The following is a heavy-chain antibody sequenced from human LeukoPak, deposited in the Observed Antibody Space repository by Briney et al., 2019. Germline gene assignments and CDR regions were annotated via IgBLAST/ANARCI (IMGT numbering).Heavy chain of an antibody. CDR3: ARQRERLWYSNWFDP. CDR1: GYSFTSYW. CDR2: IYPGDSDT. D-gene: IGHD6-13*01. Sequence: GESLKISCKGSGYSFTSYWIGWVRQMPGKGLEWMGIIYPGDSDTRYSPSFQGQVTISADKSISTAYLQWSSLKASDTAMYYCARQRERLWYSNWFDPWGQGTLVTVSS. J-gene: IGHJ5*02. V-gene: IGHV5-51*01.